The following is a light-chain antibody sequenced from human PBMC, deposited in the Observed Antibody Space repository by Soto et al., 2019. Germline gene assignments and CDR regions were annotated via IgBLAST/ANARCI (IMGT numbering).Light chain of an antibody. J-gene: IGKJ4*01. CDR3: QQRSDWPST. CDR2: DAS. CDR1: QSVSSY. Sequence: IVLTQSPATLSLSPGERATLSCRASQSVSSYLAWYQQKPGQAPRLLIYDASNRATGIPARFSGSGSGTDFTLTISSLEPYDFAVYYCQQRSDWPSTFGGGTKVQIK. V-gene: IGKV3-11*01.